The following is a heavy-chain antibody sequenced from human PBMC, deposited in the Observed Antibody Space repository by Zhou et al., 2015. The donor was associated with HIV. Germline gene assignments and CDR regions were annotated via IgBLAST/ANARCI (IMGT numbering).Heavy chain of an antibody. J-gene: IGHJ6*01. V-gene: IGHV1-46*01. CDR3: ARDGLGEVAPAYLYGIDA. CDR2: IKHSGRLM. CDR1: EYTFTEFT. D-gene: IGHD3-16*01. Sequence: QGPLEQSGGGVKKPGASVTLSCLASEYTFTEFTIHWIRQAPGQGPLWLGLIKHSGRLMTSYRFQDRLSLRRDRSTGTVFMELRSLRIDDTAVYYCARDGLGEVAPAYLYGIDAWGQGSTVIVTP.